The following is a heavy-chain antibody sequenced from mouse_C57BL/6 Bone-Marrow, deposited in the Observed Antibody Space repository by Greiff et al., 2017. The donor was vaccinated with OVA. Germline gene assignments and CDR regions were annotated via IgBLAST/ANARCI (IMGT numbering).Heavy chain of an antibody. V-gene: IGHV5-12*01. J-gene: IGHJ4*01. CDR3: ARHYYGSSRYAMDY. Sequence: EVMLVESGGGLVQPGGSLKLSCAASGFTFSDYYMYWVRQTPEKRLEWVAYISNGGGSTYYPDTVKGRFTISRDNAKNTLYLQMSRLKSEDTAMYYCARHYYGSSRYAMDYWGQGTSVTVSS. CDR2: ISNGGGST. D-gene: IGHD1-1*01. CDR1: GFTFSDYY.